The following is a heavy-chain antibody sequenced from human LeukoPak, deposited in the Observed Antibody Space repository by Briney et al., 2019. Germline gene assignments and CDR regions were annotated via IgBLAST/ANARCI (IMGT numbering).Heavy chain of an antibody. V-gene: IGHV1-18*01. J-gene: IGHJ3*02. Sequence: GASVKVSCKASGYTFTSYGISWVRQAPGQGLEWMGWISAYNGNTNYAQKLQGRVTMTTDTSTSTAYMELRSLRSDDTAVYYCARSWGEVGATPNDAFDIWGQGTMVTVSS. CDR3: ARSWGEVGATPNDAFDI. D-gene: IGHD1-26*01. CDR1: GYTFTSYG. CDR2: ISAYNGNT.